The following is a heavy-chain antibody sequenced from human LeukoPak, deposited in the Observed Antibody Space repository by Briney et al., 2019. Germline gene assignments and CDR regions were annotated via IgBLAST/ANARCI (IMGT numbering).Heavy chain of an antibody. J-gene: IGHJ4*02. CDR3: ARGLVTSAPH. V-gene: IGHV3-30*14. D-gene: IGHD2-21*02. CDR1: GFTFSSYA. Sequence: PGRSLRLSCAASGFTFSSYAMHWVRQAPGKGLEWVAVISYDGSNKYYADSVKGRFTISRDNSKSTLYLQMGSLRAEDMAVYYCARGLVTSAPHWGQGTLVTVSS. CDR2: ISYDGSNK.